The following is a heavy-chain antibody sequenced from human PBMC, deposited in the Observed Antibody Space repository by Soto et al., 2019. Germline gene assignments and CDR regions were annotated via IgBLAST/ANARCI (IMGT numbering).Heavy chain of an antibody. V-gene: IGHV1-2*02. CDR2: INPYSGVA. CDR1: GYTFTDYF. J-gene: IGHJ3*02. D-gene: IGHD2-21*01. Sequence: ASVKVSCKASGYTFTDYFIHWVRQAPGQGLEWIGWINPYSGVADLSQKFQGRVTMTRDTSISTAYMEVSSLRSDDTAVFYCAGLMHYSHSGGSSHSGFDMWGQGTLVTVSS. CDR3: AGLMHYSHSGGSSHSGFDM.